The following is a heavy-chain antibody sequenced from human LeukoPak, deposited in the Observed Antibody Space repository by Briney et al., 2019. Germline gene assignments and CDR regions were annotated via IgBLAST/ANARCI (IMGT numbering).Heavy chain of an antibody. CDR1: GYSISSGYY. CDR3: ARDGAILTGYYVFDY. CDR2: IYHSGST. Sequence: SETLSLTCSVSGYSISSGYYWGWTRQPPGKGLEWIGSIYHSGSTYYNPSLKSRVTISVDTSKNQFSLKLSSVTAADTAVYYCARDGAILTGYYVFDYWGQGTLVTVSS. D-gene: IGHD3-9*01. V-gene: IGHV4-38-2*02. J-gene: IGHJ4*02.